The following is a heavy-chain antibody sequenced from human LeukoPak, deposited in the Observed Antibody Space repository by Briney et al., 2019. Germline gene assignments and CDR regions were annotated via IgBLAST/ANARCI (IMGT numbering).Heavy chain of an antibody. CDR2: ISSYNGNT. CDR1: GYRFTSYG. Sequence: SVTVSYKASGYRFTSYGFSGVRQAPGHGLEGMGWISSYNGNTNYAHKLQDRVTMTTYPYTSTAYVELRGVRSDDTAVYYGARGEDYGDYVNWFDPWGKGTLVTVSS. V-gene: IGHV1-18*01. D-gene: IGHD4-17*01. J-gene: IGHJ5*02. CDR3: ARGEDYGDYVNWFDP.